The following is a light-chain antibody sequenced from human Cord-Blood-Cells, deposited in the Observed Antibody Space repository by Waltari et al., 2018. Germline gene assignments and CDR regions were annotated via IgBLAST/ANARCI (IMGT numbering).Light chain of an antibody. CDR3: QSYDSSLSGSV. CDR2: CNS. CDR1: SSNIGAGYD. J-gene: IGLJ2*01. V-gene: IGLV1-40*01. Sequence: QSVLTQPPSVSGAPGQRVTISCPGSSSNIGAGYDVHWYQQLPGTAPKLLIYCNSKRPSGVPDRFSGSKSGTSASLAITGLQAEDEADYYCQSYDSSLSGSVFGGGTKLTVL.